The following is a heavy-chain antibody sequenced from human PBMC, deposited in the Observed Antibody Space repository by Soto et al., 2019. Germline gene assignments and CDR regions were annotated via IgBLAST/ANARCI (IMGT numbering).Heavy chain of an antibody. Sequence: PSETLSLSCTVSGGSISSGDYYWSWIRQPPGKGLEWIGYIYYSGSTYYNPSLKSRVTISVDTSKNQFSPKLSSVTAADTAVYYCARIAAAGTGNYYYGMDVWGQGTTVTVSS. CDR2: IYYSGST. CDR1: GGSISSGDYY. D-gene: IGHD6-13*01. V-gene: IGHV4-30-4*01. CDR3: ARIAAAGTGNYYYGMDV. J-gene: IGHJ6*02.